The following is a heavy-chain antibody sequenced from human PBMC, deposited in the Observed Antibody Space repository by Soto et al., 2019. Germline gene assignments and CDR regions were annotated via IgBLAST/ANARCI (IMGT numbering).Heavy chain of an antibody. CDR2: IYYSGST. Sequence: PSETLSLTCTVSGGSISSGGYYWSWIRQHPGKGLEWIGYIYYSGSTYYNPSLKSRVTISVDTSKNQFSLKLSSVTAADTAVYYCARAAYCSSTSCYVYGGADTAEAPWLLSWFDPWGQGTLVTVSS. J-gene: IGHJ5*02. D-gene: IGHD2-2*01. V-gene: IGHV4-31*03. CDR3: ARAAYCSSTSCYVYGGADTAEAPWLLSWFDP. CDR1: GGSISSGGYY.